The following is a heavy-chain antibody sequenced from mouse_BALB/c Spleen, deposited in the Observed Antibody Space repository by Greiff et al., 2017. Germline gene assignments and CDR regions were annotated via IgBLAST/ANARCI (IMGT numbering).Heavy chain of an antibody. CDR1: GFSLTSYG. J-gene: IGHJ3*01. V-gene: IGHV2-9*02. D-gene: IGHD5-1*01. CDR3: ARDTYSMSWFAY. Sequence: VKVEESGPGLVAPSQSLSITCTVSGFSLTSYGVHWVRQPPGKGLEWLGVIWAGGSTNYNSALMSRLSISKDNSKSQVFLKMNSLQTDDTAMYYCARDTYSMSWFAYWGQGTLVTVSA. CDR2: IWAGGST.